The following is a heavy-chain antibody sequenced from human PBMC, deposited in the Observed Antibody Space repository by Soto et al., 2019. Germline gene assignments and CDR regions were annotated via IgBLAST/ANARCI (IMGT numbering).Heavy chain of an antibody. CDR2: ISGYNGKT. V-gene: IGHV1-18*01. J-gene: IGHJ6*02. Sequence: ASVKVSCKSSGYTFSMSGISWVRQAPGQGLEWMGWISGYNGKTNYEQKFQDRVTMTTDTSTNMAYMELRSLRSDDTAVYYCAREGPRPYYYYGMDVWGQGTTVTVS. CDR3: AREGPRPYYYYGMDV. CDR1: GYTFSMSG.